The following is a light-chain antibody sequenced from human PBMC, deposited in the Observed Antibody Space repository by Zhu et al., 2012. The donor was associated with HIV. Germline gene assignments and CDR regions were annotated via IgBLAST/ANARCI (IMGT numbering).Light chain of an antibody. CDR3: QQYGSSPRT. CDR1: QGVSSTY. Sequence: EIVLTQSPGTLSLSPGERASLSCRASQGVSSTYLGWYQQKPGQAPRLLIYGASSRATGIPDRFSGSGSGTDFTLTISRLEPEDFALYYCQQYGSSPRTFGQGSEVEI. V-gene: IGKV3-20*01. J-gene: IGKJ1*01. CDR2: GAS.